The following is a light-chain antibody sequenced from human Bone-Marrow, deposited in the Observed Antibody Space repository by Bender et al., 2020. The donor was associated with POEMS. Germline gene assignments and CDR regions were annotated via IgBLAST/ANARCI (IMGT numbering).Light chain of an antibody. J-gene: IGLJ3*02. CDR2: LNN. V-gene: IGLV3-1*01. Sequence: SYELTQPPSVSVSPGQTSTITCSGDELGDKFASWEQQRPGQSTVLVIYLNNRRPSGIPERFSGSNSRNTAPLTISGTQTVDEADYYCPAWDSDTVLFCDGTKLAIL. CDR1: ELGDKF. CDR3: PAWDSDTVL.